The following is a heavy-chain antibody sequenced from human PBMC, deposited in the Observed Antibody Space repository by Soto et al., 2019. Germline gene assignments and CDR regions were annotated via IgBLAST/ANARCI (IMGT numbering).Heavy chain of an antibody. Sequence: KPSETLSLTCAVYGGSFSGYYWSWIRQPPGKGLEWIGEINHSGSTNYNPSLKSRVTISVDTSKNQFSLKLSSVTAADTAVYYCARGHVPPTYCGGDCYYYFDYWGQGTLVTVSS. CDR1: GGSFSGYY. CDR3: ARGHVPPTYCGGDCYYYFDY. D-gene: IGHD2-21*02. J-gene: IGHJ4*02. V-gene: IGHV4-34*01. CDR2: INHSGST.